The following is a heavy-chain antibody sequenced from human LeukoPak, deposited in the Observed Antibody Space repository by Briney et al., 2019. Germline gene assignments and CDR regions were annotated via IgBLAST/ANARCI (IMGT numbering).Heavy chain of an antibody. V-gene: IGHV2-5*02. CDR2: IYWDDDK. Sequence: ESGPTLVKPTQTLTLTCTFSGFSLSTSGVGMGWIRQPPGKALEWLAVIYWDDDKRYSPSLRNRLTITKDTSKNQVVLSVTNMDPVDTATYYCAHTGHYYDRNNANWYFDLWGRGTLVTASS. J-gene: IGHJ2*01. CDR1: GFSLSTSGVG. D-gene: IGHD3-22*01. CDR3: AHTGHYYDRNNANWYFDL.